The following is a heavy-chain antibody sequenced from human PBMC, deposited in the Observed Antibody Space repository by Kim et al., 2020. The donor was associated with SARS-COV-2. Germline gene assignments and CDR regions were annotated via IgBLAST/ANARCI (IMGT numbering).Heavy chain of an antibody. CDR3: AREGRGYSYGGEFDY. Sequence: QKFQGRVTMTRETSISTAYMELSRLRSDDTAVYYCAREGRGYSYGGEFDYWGQGTLVTVSS. J-gene: IGHJ4*02. V-gene: IGHV1-2*02. D-gene: IGHD5-18*01.